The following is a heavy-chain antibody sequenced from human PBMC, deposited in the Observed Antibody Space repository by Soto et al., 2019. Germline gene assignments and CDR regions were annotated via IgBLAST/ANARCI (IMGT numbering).Heavy chain of an antibody. CDR3: ARGYSSSFLQYYYYYGMDV. V-gene: IGHV3-74*01. Sequence: GGSLRLSCAASGFTFSSYWMHWVRQAPGKGLVWVSRINSDGSSTSYADSVKGRFTISRDNAKNTLYLQMNSLRAEDTAVYYCARGYSSSFLQYYYYYGMDVWGQGTTVTVSS. D-gene: IGHD6-6*01. CDR1: GFTFSSYW. CDR2: INSDGSST. J-gene: IGHJ6*02.